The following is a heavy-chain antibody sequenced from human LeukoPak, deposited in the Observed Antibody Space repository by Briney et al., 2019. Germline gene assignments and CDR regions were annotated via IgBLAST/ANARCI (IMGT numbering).Heavy chain of an antibody. CDR3: AKDRPNYYGTDGHYYRRDGDS. CDR1: KFTFSIYA. Sequence: GGSLRLSCAASKFTFSIYAMSWVRQAPGNGLDWVSSITSAGGTTWYAGSVKGRFTISRDNSKNTVYLQMNSLRVEDTAVYYCAKDRPNYYGTDGHYYRRDGDSWGQGTLVTVSS. J-gene: IGHJ5*01. D-gene: IGHD3-10*01. CDR2: ITSAGGTT. V-gene: IGHV3-23*01.